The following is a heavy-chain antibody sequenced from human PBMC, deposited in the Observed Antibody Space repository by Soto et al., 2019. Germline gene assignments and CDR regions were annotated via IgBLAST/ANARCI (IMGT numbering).Heavy chain of an antibody. D-gene: IGHD6-6*01. V-gene: IGHV1-18*01. CDR3: ARGLVGQLGNRPEVYFDY. J-gene: IGHJ4*02. Sequence: ASVKVSCKASGYTFTSYGISWVRQAPGQGLEWMGWISAYNGNTNYAQKLQGRVTMTTDTSTSTAYMELRSPRSDDTAVYYCARGLVGQLGNRPEVYFDYWGQGTLVTVSS. CDR1: GYTFTSYG. CDR2: ISAYNGNT.